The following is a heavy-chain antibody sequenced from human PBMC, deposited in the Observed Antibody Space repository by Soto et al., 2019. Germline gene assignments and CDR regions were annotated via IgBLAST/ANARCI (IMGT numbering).Heavy chain of an antibody. CDR1: GGSFSGYY. CDR2: INHSGST. V-gene: IGHV4-34*01. Sequence: SETQSLTCAVYGGSFSGYYWSWIRQNPGKGLEWIGEINHSGSTNYNPSLKSRVTISVDTSKNQFSLKLSSVTAADTAVYYCARGGTGWLTHDFDYWGQGTLVTVSS. J-gene: IGHJ4*02. D-gene: IGHD1-1*01. CDR3: ARGGTGWLTHDFDY.